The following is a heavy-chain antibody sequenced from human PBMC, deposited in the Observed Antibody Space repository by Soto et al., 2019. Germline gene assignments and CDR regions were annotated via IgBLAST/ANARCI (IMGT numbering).Heavy chain of an antibody. V-gene: IGHV1-69*12. CDR3: ARDKARQQLGGNYYYILDV. CDR1: GGTFSTSA. CDR2: IMPVFATP. Sequence: QVQLMQSGAEVKKPGSSVKVSCKASGGTFSTSAISWVRQAPGEGLEWVGGIMPVFATPDYAQKFQGRVTISADESTTTAYLELTSLTTDDTAVYYCARDKARQQLGGNYYYILDVWGQGTAMTVSS. J-gene: IGHJ6*02. D-gene: IGHD3-3*02.